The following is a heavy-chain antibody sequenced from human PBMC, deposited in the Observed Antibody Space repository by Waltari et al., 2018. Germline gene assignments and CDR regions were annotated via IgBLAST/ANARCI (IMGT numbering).Heavy chain of an antibody. CDR1: GYTFTSYA. J-gene: IGHJ5*02. V-gene: IGHV1-3*01. CDR2: INAGNGNT. Sequence: QVQLVQSGAEVKKPGASVKVYCKASGYTFTSYAMHWVLPAPGQRLEWMGWINAGNGNTKYSQKFQGRVTITRDTSASTAYMELSSLRSEDTAVYYCAGAAAGRGPLGWFDPWGQGTLVTVSS. CDR3: AGAAAGRGPLGWFDP. D-gene: IGHD6-13*01.